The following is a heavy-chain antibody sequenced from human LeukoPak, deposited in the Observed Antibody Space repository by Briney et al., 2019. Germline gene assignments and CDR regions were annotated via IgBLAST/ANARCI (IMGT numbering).Heavy chain of an antibody. CDR2: ISSNGGST. Sequence: GGSLRLSCAASGFTFSSYAMHWVRQAPGKGLEYVSAISSNGGSTYYANSVKGRFTISRDNSKNTLYLQMGSLRAEDMAVYYCARGYSSGWDYYYMDVWGKGTTVTVSS. CDR3: ARGYSSGWDYYYMDV. J-gene: IGHJ6*03. CDR1: GFTFSSYA. V-gene: IGHV3-64*01. D-gene: IGHD6-19*01.